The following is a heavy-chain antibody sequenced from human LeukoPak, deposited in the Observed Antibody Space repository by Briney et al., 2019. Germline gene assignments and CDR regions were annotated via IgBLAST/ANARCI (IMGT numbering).Heavy chain of an antibody. CDR2: IDWDDDK. CDR3: ARIRAPGSVTHYYYMDV. J-gene: IGHJ6*03. V-gene: IGHV2-70*11. D-gene: IGHD4-17*01. Sequence: SGPALVKPTQTLTLTCTFSGFSLSTSGMCVSWIRQPPGKALEWLARIDWDDDKYYSTSLKTRLAISKDTSKNQVVLTMTNMDPVDTATYYCARIRAPGSVTHYYYMDVWGKGTTVTVSS. CDR1: GFSLSTSGMC.